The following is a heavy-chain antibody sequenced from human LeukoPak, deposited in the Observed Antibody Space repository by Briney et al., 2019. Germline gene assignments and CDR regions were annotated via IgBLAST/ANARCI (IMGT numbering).Heavy chain of an antibody. V-gene: IGHV3-74*01. D-gene: IGHD3-22*01. J-gene: IGHJ4*02. CDR1: GFTFSGYW. CDR2: ISNDGSST. CDR3: ARDRAYKDYYDSSGHFDY. Sequence: GGSLRLPCAASGFTFSGYWMHWVRQAPGKGLVWVSRISNDGSSTNYADSVKGRFTVSRDNAKNTLYLQMNSLRAEDTAVYYCARDRAYKDYYDSSGHFDYWGQGTLVTVSS.